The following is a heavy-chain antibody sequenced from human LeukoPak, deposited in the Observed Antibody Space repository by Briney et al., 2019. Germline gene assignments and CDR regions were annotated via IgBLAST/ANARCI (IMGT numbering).Heavy chain of an antibody. J-gene: IGHJ4*02. CDR1: GFTFSSYA. V-gene: IGHV3-30-3*01. Sequence: GRPLRLSCAASGFTFSSYAMHWVRQAPGKGLEWVAVISYDGSNKYYADSVKGRFTISRDNSKNTLYLQMNSLRAEDTAVYYCARVNEQQLAVDYFDYWGQGTLVTVSS. CDR2: ISYDGSNK. D-gene: IGHD6-6*01. CDR3: ARVNEQQLAVDYFDY.